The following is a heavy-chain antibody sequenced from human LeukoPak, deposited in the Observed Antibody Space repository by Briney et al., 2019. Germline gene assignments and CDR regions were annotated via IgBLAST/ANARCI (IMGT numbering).Heavy chain of an antibody. CDR3: AKEPTSYSSGWFFQD. D-gene: IGHD6-13*01. J-gene: IGHJ1*01. CDR2: ISYDGSNK. Sequence: GGSLRLSCAASGFTFSSYGMHWVRQAPGKGLEWVAVISYDGSNKYYADSVKGRFTISRDNSKNTLYLQMHSLRDEDTAVYYCAKEPTSYSSGWFFQDWGQGTLVTVSS. CDR1: GFTFSSYG. V-gene: IGHV3-30*18.